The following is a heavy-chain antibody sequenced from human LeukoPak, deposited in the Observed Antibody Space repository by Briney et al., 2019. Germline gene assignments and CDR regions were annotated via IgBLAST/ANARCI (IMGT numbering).Heavy chain of an antibody. V-gene: IGHV4-38-2*01. Sequence: KSSETLSLTCAVSGYSISSGYYWGWIRQPPGKGLEWIGSIYHSGGTYYNPSLKSRVTISVDTSKNQFSLKLSSVTAADTAVYYCARHKEFAFDYWGQGTLVTVSS. CDR3: ARHKEFAFDY. CDR1: GYSISSGYY. J-gene: IGHJ4*02. CDR2: IYHSGGT.